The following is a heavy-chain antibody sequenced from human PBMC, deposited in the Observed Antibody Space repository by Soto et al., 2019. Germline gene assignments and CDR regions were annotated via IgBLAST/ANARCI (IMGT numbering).Heavy chain of an antibody. CDR2: INAGNGNT. D-gene: IGHD3-10*01. CDR1: GYTFTSYA. J-gene: IGHJ5*02. CDR3: ARSYGSGADNWFDP. V-gene: IGHV1-3*01. Sequence: ASVKVSCKASGYTFTSYAIHWVRQAPGQRLEWMGWINAGNGNTKYSQKFQGRVTITTDTSTSTAYMELRSLRSDDTAVYYCARSYGSGADNWFDPWGQGTLVTVSS.